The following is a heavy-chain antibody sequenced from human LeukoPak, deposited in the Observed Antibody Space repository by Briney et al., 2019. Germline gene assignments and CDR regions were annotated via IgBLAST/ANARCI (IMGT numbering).Heavy chain of an antibody. CDR3: ARGPYGWYYFDY. D-gene: IGHD6-19*01. Sequence: SVKVSCKASGGTFSSYSISWVRQAPGQGLEWMGRIIPIFGTPNYAQKFQGRVTITTDESTSTVYMELSSLRSDDTAVYYCARGPYGWYYFDYWGQGTLVTVSS. CDR1: GGTFSSYS. CDR2: IIPIFGTP. V-gene: IGHV1-69*05. J-gene: IGHJ4*02.